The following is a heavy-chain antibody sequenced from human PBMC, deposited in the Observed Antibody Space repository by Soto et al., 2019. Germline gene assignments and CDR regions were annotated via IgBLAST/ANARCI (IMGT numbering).Heavy chain of an antibody. CDR1: GGSISSSKW. V-gene: IGHV4-4*02. CDR2: IYHSGST. J-gene: IGHJ4*02. CDR3: ASRTYDILTGYSAYFDS. D-gene: IGHD3-9*01. Sequence: QVQLQESGPGLVKPSGTLSLTCAVSGGSISSSKWYSWVRQPPGKGLEWIGEIYHSGSTNYNPPLKRRVTISGDKSKNQFSLKLSSVTAADTAVYYCASRTYDILTGYSAYFDSWGQGTLVTVSS.